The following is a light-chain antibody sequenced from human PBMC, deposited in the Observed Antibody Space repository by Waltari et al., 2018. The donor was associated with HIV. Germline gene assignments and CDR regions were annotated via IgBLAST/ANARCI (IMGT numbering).Light chain of an antibody. J-gene: IGLJ2*01. CDR1: SSSLGGYNN. V-gene: IGLV2-8*01. Sequence: QSALTQPPSASRSPGQSVTISCTGPSSSLGGYNNVSWYQQHPGKAPKLMIYEVTKRPSGVPNRFSGSKSGNTASLTVSGLQAEDEADYYCSAYAGSKNYVIFGGGTKLTVL. CDR3: SAYAGSKNYVI. CDR2: EVT.